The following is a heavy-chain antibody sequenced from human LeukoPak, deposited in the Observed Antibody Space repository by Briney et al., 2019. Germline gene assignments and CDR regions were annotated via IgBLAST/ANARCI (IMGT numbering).Heavy chain of an antibody. Sequence: SETLSLTCTVSGGSISNYYWSWIRQPPGKRLEWIAYIYYSGSTNYNPSLKSRVTISVNTSKNQFSLKLTSVTAADTAMYYCARHSCSTISCSDDWFDTWGQGTLVTVSS. CDR2: IYYSGST. CDR3: ARHSCSTISCSDDWFDT. V-gene: IGHV4-59*08. D-gene: IGHD2-2*01. J-gene: IGHJ5*02. CDR1: GGSISNYY.